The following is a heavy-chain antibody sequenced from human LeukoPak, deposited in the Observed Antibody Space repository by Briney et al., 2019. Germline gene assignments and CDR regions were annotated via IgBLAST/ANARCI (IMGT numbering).Heavy chain of an antibody. Sequence: GGSLRLSCAASGFTFSDYYMNWIRQAPGKGLEWVSYISSSGSTIYYADSVKGRFTISRDNAKNSLYLQMNSLRSEYTAVYYGAPNSSGWYRYGYWGQGTLVTVSS. J-gene: IGHJ4*02. V-gene: IGHV3-11*01. D-gene: IGHD6-19*01. CDR2: ISSSGSTI. CDR3: APNSSGWYRYGY. CDR1: GFTFSDYY.